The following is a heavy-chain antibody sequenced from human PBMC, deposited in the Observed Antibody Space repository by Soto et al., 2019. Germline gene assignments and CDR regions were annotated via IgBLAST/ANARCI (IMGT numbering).Heavy chain of an antibody. CDR1: GDSLSNFY. D-gene: IGHD2-2*01. J-gene: IGHJ6*02. CDR3: ARDPHGGFSDGVYYGYALDV. Sequence: TLSLTCTVSGDSLSNFYWNWIRQPPGKGLEWIGCISNTGNSYSIPSLGSRVTISMDTSRAQFSLKLTSVTAADTATYYCARDPHGGFSDGVYYGYALDVWGQGTTVTVSS. V-gene: IGHV4-59*01. CDR2: ISNTGNS.